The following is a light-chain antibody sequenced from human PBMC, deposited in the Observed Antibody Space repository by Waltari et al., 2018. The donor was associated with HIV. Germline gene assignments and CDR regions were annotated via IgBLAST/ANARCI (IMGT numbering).Light chain of an antibody. Sequence: QSVLTQPPSASATPGQRVTISCSGTNSAIGGNPVHWYQQLPATAPKLLIYNTNQRPSGVPDRFSGSKSGASASLAISGLQSEDEAEYYCAAWGDSLNGPVFGGGTRVTVL. CDR2: NTN. J-gene: IGLJ2*01. CDR3: AAWGDSLNGPV. V-gene: IGLV1-44*01. CDR1: NSAIGGNP.